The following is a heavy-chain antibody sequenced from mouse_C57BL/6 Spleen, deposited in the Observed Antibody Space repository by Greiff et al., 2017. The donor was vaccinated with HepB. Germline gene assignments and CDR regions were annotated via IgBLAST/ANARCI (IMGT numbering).Heavy chain of an antibody. J-gene: IGHJ3*01. Sequence: QVQLQQSGAELVMPGASVKLSCKASGYTFTSYWMHWVKQRPGQGLEWIGEIDPSDSYTNYNQKFKGKSTLTVDKSSSTAYMQLSSLTSEDSAVYYGARANYGYDVSWFAYWGQGTLVTVSA. CDR2: IDPSDSYT. CDR3: ARANYGYDVSWFAY. CDR1: GYTFTSYW. D-gene: IGHD2-2*01. V-gene: IGHV1-69*01.